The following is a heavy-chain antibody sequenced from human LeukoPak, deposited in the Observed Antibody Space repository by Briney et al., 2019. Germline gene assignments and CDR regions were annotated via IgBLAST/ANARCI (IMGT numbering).Heavy chain of an antibody. CDR1: GGSISSYY. D-gene: IGHD5-24*01. CDR3: ARRYRDGYTSFDY. CDR2: IYYSGST. V-gene: IGHV4-39*01. Sequence: PSETLSLTCTVSGGSISSYYWSWIRQPPGKGLEWIGSIYYSGSTYYNPSLKSRVTISVDTSKNQFSLKLSSVTAADTAVYYCARRYRDGYTSFDYWGQGTLVTVSS. J-gene: IGHJ4*02.